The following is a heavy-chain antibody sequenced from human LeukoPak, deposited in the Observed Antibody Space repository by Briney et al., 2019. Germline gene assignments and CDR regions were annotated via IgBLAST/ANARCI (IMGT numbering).Heavy chain of an antibody. D-gene: IGHD3-22*01. CDR2: IYHSGST. Sequence: PSETLSLTCAASGYSISSGYFWGWIRQPPGKGLEWIGNIYHSGSTFYNPSLKSRVTMAADTSKNQFSLKLSSVTAADTAMYYCVSLDSSGHTDYWGQGTLVTVSS. CDR3: VSLDSSGHTDY. V-gene: IGHV4-38-2*01. J-gene: IGHJ4*02. CDR1: GYSISSGYF.